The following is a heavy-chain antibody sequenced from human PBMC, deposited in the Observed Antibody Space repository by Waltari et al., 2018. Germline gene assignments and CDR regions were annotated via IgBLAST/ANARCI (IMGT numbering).Heavy chain of an antibody. V-gene: IGHV3-23*01. CDR2: ISGSGGST. Sequence: EVQLLESGGGLVQPGGSLRLSCAASGFTFSSYAMSWVRQATGQGLGWVSAISGSGGSTYYADSVKGRFTISRDNSKNTLYLQMNSLRAEDTAVYYCAKDSPDTSASYYYYGMDVWGQGTTVTVSS. CDR3: AKDSPDTSASYYYYGMDV. CDR1: GFTFSSYA. J-gene: IGHJ6*02. D-gene: IGHD5-18*01.